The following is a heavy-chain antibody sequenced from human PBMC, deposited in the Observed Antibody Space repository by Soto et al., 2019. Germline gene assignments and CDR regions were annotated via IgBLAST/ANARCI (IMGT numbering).Heavy chain of an antibody. D-gene: IGHD1-26*01. Sequence: QVQLVQSGSEVKKPGSSVNISCKASGGIFSSETFTWVRQAPGQGLEWMGRIIPILWILDYAPKFQGRVTFTAHKSTTTTYMELGSLTSDDTALYFCARIFSGYFDSLGPGT. V-gene: IGHV1-69*02. CDR1: GGIFSSET. J-gene: IGHJ4*02. CDR2: IIPILWIL. CDR3: ARIFSGYFDS.